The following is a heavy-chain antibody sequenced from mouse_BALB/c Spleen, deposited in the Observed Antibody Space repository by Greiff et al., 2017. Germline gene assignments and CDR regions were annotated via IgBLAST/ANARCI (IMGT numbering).Heavy chain of an antibody. CDR1: GFTFSSYT. D-gene: IGHD2-1*01. Sequence: EVHLVESGGGLVQPGGSLKLSCAASGFTFSSYTMSWVRQTPEKRLEWVASISNGGGSTYYPDTVKGRFTISRDNAKNTLYLQMSSLKSEDTAMYYCARHVYGNYAMDYWGQGTSVTGSA. CDR3: ARHVYGNYAMDY. CDR2: ISNGGGST. J-gene: IGHJ4*01. V-gene: IGHV5-12-2*01.